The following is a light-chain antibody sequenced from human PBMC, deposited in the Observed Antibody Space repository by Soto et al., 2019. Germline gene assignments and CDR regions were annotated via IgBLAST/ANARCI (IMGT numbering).Light chain of an antibody. V-gene: IGKV3-20*01. CDR3: HQYASSPQT. Sequence: EIVLTQSPGTLSLSPGERATLSCRASQSVAKNYLAWYQQEAGQAPRLLIYDASSRATGIPDRFSGSGSGTDFTLTISRLEPEDFAMYYCHQYASSPQTFGQGTKVEIK. CDR2: DAS. J-gene: IGKJ1*01. CDR1: QSVAKNY.